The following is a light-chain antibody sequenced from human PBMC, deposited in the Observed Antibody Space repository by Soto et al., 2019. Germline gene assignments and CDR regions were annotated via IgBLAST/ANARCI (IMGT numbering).Light chain of an antibody. V-gene: IGLV1-44*01. CDR2: TDS. J-gene: IGLJ2*01. Sequence: QLVLTQPPSASGTPGQVVTISCSGSSSNIGSNTVNWYQHLPGTAPKLLIYTDSLRPSGVPGRFTAFKSGTSASLAISGLQSEDEADYYCVAWDDSLNGPLFGGGTKLTVL. CDR3: VAWDDSLNGPL. CDR1: SSNIGSNT.